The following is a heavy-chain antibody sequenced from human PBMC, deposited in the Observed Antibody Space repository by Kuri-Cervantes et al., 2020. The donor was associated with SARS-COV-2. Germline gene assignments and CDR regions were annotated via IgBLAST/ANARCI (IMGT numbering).Heavy chain of an antibody. CDR2: INSDGSST. D-gene: IGHD6-6*01. Sequence: GESLKISCAASGFTFSSYWMHWVRQAPGKGLVWVSRINSDGSSTSYADSVKGRFTISRDNAKNTLYLQMNSLRAEDTAVYYCARGPYSSSTFDYWGQGTPVTVSS. CDR1: GFTFSSYW. CDR3: ARGPYSSSTFDY. J-gene: IGHJ4*02. V-gene: IGHV3-74*01.